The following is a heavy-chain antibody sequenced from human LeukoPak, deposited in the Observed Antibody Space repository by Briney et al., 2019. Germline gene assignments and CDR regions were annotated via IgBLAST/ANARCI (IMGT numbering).Heavy chain of an antibody. CDR1: GFTFSSYG. J-gene: IGHJ4*02. CDR2: IRYDGSNK. D-gene: IGHD3-22*01. Sequence: GGSLRLSCAASGFTFSSYGMHWVRQAPGKGLEWVAFIRYDGSNKYYADSVKGRLTISRDNSKNTLYLQMNSLRAEDTAVYYCAKEGYYYDSSGYYYSPYYFDYWGQGTLVTVSS. V-gene: IGHV3-30*02. CDR3: AKEGYYYDSSGYYYSPYYFDY.